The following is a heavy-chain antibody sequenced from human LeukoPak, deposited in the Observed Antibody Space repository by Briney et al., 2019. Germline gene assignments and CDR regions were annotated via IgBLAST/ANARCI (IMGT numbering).Heavy chain of an antibody. CDR2: ISGSGGST. D-gene: IGHD2-21*01. V-gene: IGHV3-23*01. CDR3: AKTDRWLVIANFDY. Sequence: PGGSLRLSCAASGFTFSSYAMSWVRQAPGKGLEWVSAISGSGGSTYYADSVKGRFTISRDNSKNTLYLQTNSLRAEDTAVYYCAKTDRWLVIANFDYWGQGTLVTVSS. J-gene: IGHJ4*02. CDR1: GFTFSSYA.